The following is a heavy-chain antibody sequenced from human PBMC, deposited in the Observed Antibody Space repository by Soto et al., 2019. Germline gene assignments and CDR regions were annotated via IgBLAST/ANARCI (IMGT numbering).Heavy chain of an antibody. CDR3: TSSPDADWGAGSCRDWFDP. D-gene: IGHD2-15*01. V-gene: IGHV3-73*01. J-gene: IGHJ5*02. CDR1: GFTFSDSA. CDR2: IKTKPNNYET. Sequence: EVQLVESGGGLVQPGGSLKLSCAASGFTFSDSAMHWVRQASGKGLEWVGRIKTKPNNYETASGASVQGRFTISRDDSKSTAYLQMNSLKTEDTALYYCTSSPDADWGAGSCRDWFDPWGQGILVTVSS.